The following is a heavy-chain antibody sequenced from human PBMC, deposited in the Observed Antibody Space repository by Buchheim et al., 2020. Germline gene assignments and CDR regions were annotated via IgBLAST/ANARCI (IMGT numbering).Heavy chain of an antibody. D-gene: IGHD3-3*01. Sequence: EVQLLESGGGLVQPGGSLRLSCAASGFTFSSYAMSWVRQAPGKGLEWVSAISGSGGSTYYADSVKGRFTISRDNSKNTLYLQMNSLRAEDTAVYYCALGYYDFWSGYSYYYGMDVWGQGTT. V-gene: IGHV3-23*01. CDR2: ISGSGGST. CDR3: ALGYYDFWSGYSYYYGMDV. CDR1: GFTFSSYA. J-gene: IGHJ6*02.